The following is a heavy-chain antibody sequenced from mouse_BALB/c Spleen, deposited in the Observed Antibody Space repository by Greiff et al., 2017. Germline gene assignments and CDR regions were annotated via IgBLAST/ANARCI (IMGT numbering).Heavy chain of an antibody. CDR2: INPSSGDT. Sequence: QVQLQQSGAELARPGASVKMSCKASGYTFTSYTMYWVKQRPGQGLEWIGYINPSSGDTEYNQKFKDKTTLTADKSSSTTYMQLGSLASEESAVYYCERSGRSAYWGKGTLVNVAA. CDR1: GYTFTSYT. J-gene: IGHJ3*01. D-gene: IGHD3-1*01. CDR3: ERSGRSAY. V-gene: IGHV1-4*02.